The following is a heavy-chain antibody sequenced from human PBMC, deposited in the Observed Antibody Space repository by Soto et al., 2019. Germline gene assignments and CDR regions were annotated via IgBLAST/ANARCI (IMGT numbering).Heavy chain of an antibody. Sequence: SEPLSLTCTVSGGSRSRYSSCCIRQPPGKGLEWIGYIYYSGSTNYNPSLKSRVTISVDTSKNKFSLKLSSVTAADSSVYYCARVGSGSYSICCDPWGQGTLVTVSS. J-gene: IGHJ5*02. CDR3: ARVGSGSYSICCDP. V-gene: IGHV4-59*01. D-gene: IGHD1-26*01. CDR2: IYYSGST. CDR1: GGSRSRYS.